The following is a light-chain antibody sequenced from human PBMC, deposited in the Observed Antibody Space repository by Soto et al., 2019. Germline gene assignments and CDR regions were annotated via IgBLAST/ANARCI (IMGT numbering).Light chain of an antibody. CDR1: QSVSSY. J-gene: IGKJ1*01. Sequence: EIVLTQSPATLSLSPGERATLSCRASQSVSSYLAWYQQKPGQAPRLLIYDASNRATGIPARFIGSGSGTDFTLTLSSLEPEDFAVYYCQQRSNWPWTSGQGTKVEIK. CDR3: QQRSNWPWT. CDR2: DAS. V-gene: IGKV3-11*01.